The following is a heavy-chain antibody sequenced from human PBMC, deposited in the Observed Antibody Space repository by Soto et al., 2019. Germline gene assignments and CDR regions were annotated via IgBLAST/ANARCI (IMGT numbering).Heavy chain of an antibody. V-gene: IGHV4-59*08. CDR2: IYYSGST. D-gene: IGHD1-1*01. CDR3: ARRYGYSFDY. CDR1: GGSISSYY. J-gene: IGHJ4*02. Sequence: SETLSLTCTVSGGSISSYYWSWIRQPPGKGLEWIGYIYYSGSTNYNPSLKSRITISVDTSKNQFSLKLSSVTAADTAVYYCARRYGYSFDYWGQGTLVTVSS.